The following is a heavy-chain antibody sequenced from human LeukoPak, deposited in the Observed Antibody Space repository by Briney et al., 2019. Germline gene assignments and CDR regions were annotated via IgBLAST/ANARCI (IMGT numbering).Heavy chain of an antibody. D-gene: IGHD3-22*01. CDR1: GYTFTSYY. J-gene: IGHJ6*03. CDR2: INPNSGGT. Sequence: GASVKVSCKASGYTFTSYYMHWVRQAPGQGLEWMGIINPNSGGTNYAQKLQGRVTMTTDTSTSTAYMELRSLRSDDTAVYYCARDGYYYDSSGYYYYYYYMDVWGKGTTVTVSS. CDR3: ARDGYYYDSSGYYYYYYYMDV. V-gene: IGHV1-46*01.